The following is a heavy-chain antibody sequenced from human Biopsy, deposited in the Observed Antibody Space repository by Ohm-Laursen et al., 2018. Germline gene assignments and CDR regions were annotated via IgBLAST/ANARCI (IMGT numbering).Heavy chain of an antibody. V-gene: IGHV4-34*01. CDR2: INQSGST. Sequence: SDTLSLTWAVNGESSSGYFWNWIRQPPGKGLEWIGEINQSGSTKYNPSLKRRATLSADSSNSQFSLRLTSVTAADTAIYYCARGSGYFKLDVWGPGTLVTVSS. D-gene: IGHD5-12*01. CDR1: GESSSGYF. J-gene: IGHJ4*02. CDR3: ARGSGYFKLDV.